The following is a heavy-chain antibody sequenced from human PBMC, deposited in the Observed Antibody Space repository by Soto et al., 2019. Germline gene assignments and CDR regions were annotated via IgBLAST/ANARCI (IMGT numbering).Heavy chain of an antibody. V-gene: IGHV4-31*03. CDR3: ARRHSSGYKFDY. CDR2: IYYSGST. J-gene: IGHJ4*02. D-gene: IGHD3-22*01. Sequence: SETLSLTCTVSGGSISSGGYYWSWIRQHPGKGLEWIGYIYYSGSTYYNPSLKSRVTISVDTSKNQFPLKLSSVTAADTAVYYCARRHSSGYKFDYWGQGTLVTVSS. CDR1: GGSISSGGYY.